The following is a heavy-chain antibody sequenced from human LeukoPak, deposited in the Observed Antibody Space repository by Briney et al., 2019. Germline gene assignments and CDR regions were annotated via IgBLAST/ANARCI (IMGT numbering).Heavy chain of an antibody. J-gene: IGHJ4*02. Sequence: KPSETLSLTCTVSGGSISSYYWSWIRQPPGKGLEWIGYIYYSGSTYYNPSLKSRVTISVDTSKNQFSLKLSSVTAADTAVYYCARVSDILTSYYDYWGQGTLVTVSS. V-gene: IGHV4-59*08. CDR2: IYYSGST. D-gene: IGHD3-9*01. CDR1: GGSISSYY. CDR3: ARVSDILTSYYDY.